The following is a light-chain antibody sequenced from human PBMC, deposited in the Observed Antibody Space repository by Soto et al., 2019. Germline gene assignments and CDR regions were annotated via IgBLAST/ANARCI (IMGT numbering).Light chain of an antibody. Sequence: EIVMTQSPATLSVSPGERATLSCRASQSVSSNLAWYQQKPGQAPRLLIYGASTRATGIPARFSGSGSGTDFTLTISSLQSEDFAVYGCQQYNNWPPFTFGPGTKVDIK. CDR2: GAS. CDR1: QSVSSN. V-gene: IGKV3-15*01. J-gene: IGKJ3*01. CDR3: QQYNNWPPFT.